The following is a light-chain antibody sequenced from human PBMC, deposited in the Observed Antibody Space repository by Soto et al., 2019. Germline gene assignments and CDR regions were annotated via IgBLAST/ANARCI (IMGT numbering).Light chain of an antibody. CDR3: QQYYSYPF. CDR2: AAS. CDR1: QGISSY. J-gene: IGKJ3*01. Sequence: AIRMTQSPSSLSASTGDRVTITCRASQGISSYLAWYQQKPGKAPKLLIYAASTLQIGVPSRFSGSGSGTDFTLTISCLQSEDFATYYRQQYYSYPFFGPGTKVDIK. V-gene: IGKV1-8*01.